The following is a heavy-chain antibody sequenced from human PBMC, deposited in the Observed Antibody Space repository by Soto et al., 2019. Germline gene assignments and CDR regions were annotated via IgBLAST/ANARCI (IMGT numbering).Heavy chain of an antibody. V-gene: IGHV4-59*12. J-gene: IGHJ5*02. CDR2: IYYSGRT. Sequence: ASETLSLTCTVSGGSISSYYWSWIRQPPGKGLERIGYIYYSGRTKYNPSKKSRNNKKEEKAKNQFSLKMSTVNAADTAVYYCARVPGPWGQGTLVTVSS. D-gene: IGHD3-10*01. CDR1: GGSISSYY. CDR3: ARVPGP.